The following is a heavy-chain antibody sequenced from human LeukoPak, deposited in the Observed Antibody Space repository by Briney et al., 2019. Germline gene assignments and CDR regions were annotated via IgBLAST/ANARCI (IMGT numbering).Heavy chain of an antibody. D-gene: IGHD3-3*01. Sequence: PSETLSLTCAVYGGSFSGYYWSWIRQPPGKGLEWIGEINHSGSTNYNPSLKSRVTISVDTSKNQFSLKLSSVTAADTAVYYCTSASRFVEWLLLYYYYGMDVWGQGTTVTVSS. V-gene: IGHV4-34*01. CDR3: TSASRFVEWLLLYYYYGMDV. CDR1: GGSFSGYY. CDR2: INHSGST. J-gene: IGHJ6*02.